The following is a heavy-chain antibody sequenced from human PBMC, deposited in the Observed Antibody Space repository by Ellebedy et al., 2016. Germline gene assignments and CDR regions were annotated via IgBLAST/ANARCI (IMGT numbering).Heavy chain of an antibody. CDR3: ARVRFLEWLPSDFRYSMDV. Sequence: ASVKVSCKASGYTFTSYAMHWVRQAPGQRLEWMGWINAGNGNTKYSQKFQGRVTITRDTSASTAYMELSSLRSEDTAVYYCARVRFLEWLPSDFRYSMDVWGQGTTVTVSS. CDR1: GYTFTSYA. D-gene: IGHD3-3*01. V-gene: IGHV1-3*01. J-gene: IGHJ6*02. CDR2: INAGNGNT.